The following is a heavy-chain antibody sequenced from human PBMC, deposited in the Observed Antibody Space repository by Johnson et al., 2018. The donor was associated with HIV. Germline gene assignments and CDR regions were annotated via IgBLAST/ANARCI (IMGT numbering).Heavy chain of an antibody. Sequence: VQLVESGGGVVQPGGSLRLSCAASGFTFSSYGMHWVRQAPGKGLEWVSGINWNGGSTGYADSVKGRFTISRDSAKNSLYLQMNSLRAEDTALYYCARGVSSGYYSNAFDVWGQGTMVTVSS. D-gene: IGHD3-22*01. CDR3: ARGVSSGYYSNAFDV. J-gene: IGHJ3*01. CDR1: GFTFSSYG. V-gene: IGHV3-20*04. CDR2: INWNGGST.